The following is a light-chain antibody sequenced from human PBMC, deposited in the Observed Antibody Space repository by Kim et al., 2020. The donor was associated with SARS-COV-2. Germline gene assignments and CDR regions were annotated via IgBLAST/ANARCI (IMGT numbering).Light chain of an antibody. J-gene: IGKJ1*01. V-gene: IGKV1-27*01. Sequence: YASVGDKDTITYRASQGINNYLAWYQQRPGKVPELLIYDASTLQSGVPPRFSGSGSGTDFTLTITSLQPEDVATYYCQKYNGAPWTFGQGTKLEI. CDR1: QGINNY. CDR2: DAS. CDR3: QKYNGAPWT.